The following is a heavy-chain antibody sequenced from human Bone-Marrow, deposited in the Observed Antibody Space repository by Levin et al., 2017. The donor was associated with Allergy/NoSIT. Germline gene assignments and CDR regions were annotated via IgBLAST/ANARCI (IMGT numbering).Heavy chain of an antibody. CDR3: ARAATSGYDTYYFDY. Sequence: GESLKISCAASGFTFSDYYMSWIRQAPGKGLEWVSYISSSSSYTNYADSVKGRFTISRDNAKNSLYLQMNSLRAEDTAVYYCARAATSGYDTYYFDYWGQGTLVTVSS. J-gene: IGHJ4*02. D-gene: IGHD5-12*01. CDR1: GFTFSDYY. V-gene: IGHV3-11*05. CDR2: ISSSSSYT.